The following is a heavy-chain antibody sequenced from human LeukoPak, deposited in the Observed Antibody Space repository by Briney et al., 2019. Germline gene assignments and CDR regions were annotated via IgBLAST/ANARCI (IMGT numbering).Heavy chain of an antibody. CDR3: VGVRWFGGSNWFDP. Sequence: GGSLRLSCSASGFTFSSYAMHWVRQAPGKGLEYVSAISNTGGSTYHADSVKGRFTISRDNSKNTLYLQMSSLRAEDTAVYYCVGVRWFGGSNWFDPWGQGTLVTVSS. CDR1: GFTFSSYA. D-gene: IGHD3-10*01. CDR2: ISNTGGST. V-gene: IGHV3-64D*09. J-gene: IGHJ5*02.